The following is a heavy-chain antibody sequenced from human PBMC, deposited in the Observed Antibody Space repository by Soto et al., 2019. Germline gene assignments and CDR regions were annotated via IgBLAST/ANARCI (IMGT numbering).Heavy chain of an antibody. CDR2: IYYSGST. V-gene: IGHV4-59*01. J-gene: IGHJ5*02. CDR1: GGSISSYY. Sequence: PSETLSLTCTVSGGSISSYYWSWIRQPPGKGPEWIGYIYYSGSTNYNPSLKSRVTISVDTSKNQFSLKLSSVTAADTAVYYCARVLLSSSWYKNWFDPWGQGTLVTVSS. D-gene: IGHD6-13*01. CDR3: ARVLLSSSWYKNWFDP.